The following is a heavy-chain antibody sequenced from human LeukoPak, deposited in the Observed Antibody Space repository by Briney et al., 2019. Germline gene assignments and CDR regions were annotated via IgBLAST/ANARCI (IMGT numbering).Heavy chain of an antibody. Sequence: PGGSLRLSCAASGFTFSSYSMNWVRQAPGKGLEWVSSISSSSSYIYYADSVKGRFTISRDNAKNSLYLQMNSLRAEDTAVYYCARDYFGSDILTGRFDYWGQGTLVTVSS. J-gene: IGHJ4*02. D-gene: IGHD3-9*01. CDR1: GFTFSSYS. CDR3: ARDYFGSDILTGRFDY. CDR2: ISSSSSYI. V-gene: IGHV3-21*01.